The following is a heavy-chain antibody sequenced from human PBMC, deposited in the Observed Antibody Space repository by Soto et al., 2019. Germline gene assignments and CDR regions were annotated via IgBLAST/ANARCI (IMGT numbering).Heavy chain of an antibody. D-gene: IGHD7-27*01. CDR1: GYIFTNYY. Sequence: QVQLVQSGAEVKNPGASVKLSCKVSGYIFTNYYIHWVRQAPGQGLEWMAIINPSGGSTNYAQKFQGRVTLARDTFTNTVYMELSSLRSEDTAIYYCARDLTSGDYWGQGTLVTVSS. CDR2: INPSGGST. J-gene: IGHJ4*02. V-gene: IGHV1-46*01. CDR3: ARDLTSGDY.